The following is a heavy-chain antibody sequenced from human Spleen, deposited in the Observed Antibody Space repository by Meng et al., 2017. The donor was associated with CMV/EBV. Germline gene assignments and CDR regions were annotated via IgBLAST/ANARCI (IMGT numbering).Heavy chain of an antibody. D-gene: IGHD6-25*01. CDR2: ISGSSIYI. J-gene: IGHJ4*02. V-gene: IGHV3-21*01. CDR3: ARLTSGSASSDY. Sequence: GGSLRLSCAASGFTFSSYSMNWVRQAPGKGLEWVSSISGSSIYIYYADSVKGRFTISRDNAKNALYLQISSLRAEDTAMYYCARLTSGSASSDYWGQGTLVTVSS. CDR1: GFTFSSYS.